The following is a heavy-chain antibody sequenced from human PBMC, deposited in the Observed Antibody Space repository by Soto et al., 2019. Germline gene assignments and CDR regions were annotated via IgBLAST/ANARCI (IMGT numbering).Heavy chain of an antibody. D-gene: IGHD3-3*01. CDR1: GGSFKSGSYS. J-gene: IGHJ4*02. CDR3: ARDFAYFDS. V-gene: IGHV4-61*01. CDR2: VYHTGRT. Sequence: QVQLQESGPGLVKPSETLSLTCTVSGGSFKSGSYSWSWIRQPPGKGLEWIGYVYHTGRTSYNPSLKSRVSISMDTSKNQFSLNLDCVTAADTAVYFCARDFAYFDSWGEGNLGTVSS.